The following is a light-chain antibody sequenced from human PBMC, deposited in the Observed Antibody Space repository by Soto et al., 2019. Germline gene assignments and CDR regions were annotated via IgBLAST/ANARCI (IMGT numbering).Light chain of an antibody. J-gene: IGKJ5*01. CDR2: GAS. CDR3: QQYNNWPSIT. Sequence: EVVVTQSPGTLSLSPGERGTLSCRASQTVSSNFLAWYQQQPGQAPRLPIYGASTRATAVPDRFSGSGSGTEFTLTISSLQSEDFAVYYCQQYNNWPSITFGQGTRLEIK. V-gene: IGKV3-15*01. CDR1: QTVSSN.